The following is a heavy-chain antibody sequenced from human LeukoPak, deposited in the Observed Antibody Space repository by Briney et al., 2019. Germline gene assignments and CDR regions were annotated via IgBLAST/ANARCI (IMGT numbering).Heavy chain of an antibody. D-gene: IGHD2-15*01. CDR2: IYYGGST. V-gene: IGHV4-31*03. J-gene: IGHJ4*02. Sequence: SETLSLTCIVSGDSISSGYYWSWIRQLPGKGLEWIGYIYYGGSTFYSPSLKSRVTISVDPSKNQFSLELSSVTDADTAVYYCARGVAVLAAFDNWGQGTLVTVSS. CDR3: ARGVAVLAAFDN. CDR1: GDSISSGYY.